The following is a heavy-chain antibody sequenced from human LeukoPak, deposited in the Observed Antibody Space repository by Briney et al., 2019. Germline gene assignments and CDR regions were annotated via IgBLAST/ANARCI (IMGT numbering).Heavy chain of an antibody. CDR1: GFTFSNYG. J-gene: IGHJ4*02. D-gene: IGHD2-2*02. CDR3: AKDSIPSTAGPYYLDY. V-gene: IGHV3-30*02. Sequence: GGSLRLSCAASGFTFSNYGMYWVRQAPGKGLEWVTFMRYDGSYQYHEDSVRGRFTISRDTSKNTLYLQMSSLTPQDTAIYYCAKDSIPSTAGPYYLDYWGQGTLVSVSS. CDR2: MRYDGSYQ.